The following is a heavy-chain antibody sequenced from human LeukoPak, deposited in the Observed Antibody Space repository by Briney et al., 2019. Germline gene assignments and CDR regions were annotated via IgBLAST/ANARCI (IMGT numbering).Heavy chain of an antibody. Sequence: LPGGSLRLSCAASGFTFSSYAMSWVRQAPGKGLEWVSAISGSGGSTYYADSVKGRFTISRDNSKNTLYLQMNSLRAEDTAVYYCAKDRPNFHENSGHYYRRDGDSWGQGTLVTVSS. J-gene: IGHJ5*01. D-gene: IGHD3-22*01. CDR1: GFTFSSYA. V-gene: IGHV3-23*01. CDR3: AKDRPNFHENSGHYYRRDGDS. CDR2: ISGSGGST.